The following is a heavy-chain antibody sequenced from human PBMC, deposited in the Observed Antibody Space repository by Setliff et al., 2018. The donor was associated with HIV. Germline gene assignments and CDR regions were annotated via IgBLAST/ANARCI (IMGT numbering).Heavy chain of an antibody. CDR2: MNPNTGVS. J-gene: IGHJ6*04. CDR1: GHTFTNVD. V-gene: IGHV1-8*01. D-gene: IGHD3-10*01. Sequence: ASVKVSCKASGHTFTNVDIHWLRRATGQGLEWMGWMNPNTGVSGYALKFQARVTMTRDTAISTAYMELSSLTSEDTAVYYCARGKGVGGVVITGGLDVWGKGTTVTVSS. CDR3: ARGKGVGGVVITGGLDV.